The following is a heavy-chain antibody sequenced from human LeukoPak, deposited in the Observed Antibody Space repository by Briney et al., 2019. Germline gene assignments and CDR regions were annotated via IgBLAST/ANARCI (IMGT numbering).Heavy chain of an antibody. CDR1: GSTFTGYY. D-gene: IGHD3-22*01. Sequence: ASVKVSCTASGSTFTGYYMHWVRQAPGQGLGWMGWINPNSGGTNYAQKFQGRVTMTRDTSISTAYMELSRLRSDDTAVYYCARAYYYDSSGYDHSDAFDIWGQGTMVTVSS. J-gene: IGHJ3*02. V-gene: IGHV1-2*02. CDR3: ARAYYYDSSGYDHSDAFDI. CDR2: INPNSGGT.